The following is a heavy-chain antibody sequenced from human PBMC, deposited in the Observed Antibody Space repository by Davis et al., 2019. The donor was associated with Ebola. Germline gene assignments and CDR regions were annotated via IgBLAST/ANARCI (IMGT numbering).Heavy chain of an antibody. CDR3: ARGYSSIWPHAFDY. J-gene: IGHJ4*02. D-gene: IGHD6-13*01. V-gene: IGHV2-5*02. CDR2: LYWDDDK. Sequence: SGPTLVNPTPTLTLTCTYSGFSLSTSGAAVGWLRQHPGQALEWLALLYWDDDKRYSPFLKSRLTITKDTSKNQVMFTMTYMDPEDTATYYCARGYSSIWPHAFDYWGQGTLVTVSS. CDR1: GFSLSTSGAA.